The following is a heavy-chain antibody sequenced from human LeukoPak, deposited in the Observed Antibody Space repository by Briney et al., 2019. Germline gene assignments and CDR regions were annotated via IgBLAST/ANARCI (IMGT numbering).Heavy chain of an antibody. CDR1: GFTFSSCE. D-gene: IGHD6-19*01. Sequence: GGSLKLSCAASGFTFSSCEMNWVRQAPGKGLEGFSYISSSGGTIYYADSVKGRFTISRDNAKSSLYLQMNSLRAEDTAVYYCARGTEQWLVLFDFWGQGALVTVSS. J-gene: IGHJ4*02. CDR3: ARGTEQWLVLFDF. V-gene: IGHV3-48*03. CDR2: ISSSGGTI.